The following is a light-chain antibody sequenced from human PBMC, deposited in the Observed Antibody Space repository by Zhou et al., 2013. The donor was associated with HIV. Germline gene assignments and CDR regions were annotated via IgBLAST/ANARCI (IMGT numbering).Light chain of an antibody. CDR1: QSVTSN. J-gene: IGKJ1*01. CDR2: DAS. V-gene: IGKV3-15*01. Sequence: EIVMTQSPATLSVSPGERATLSCRASQSVTSNLAWYQQKPGHSPRLLIYDASTRATGIPARFSGSGSGTDFTLTISRLEPEDFAVYYCQQYNDWPRTFGQGTKVEIK. CDR3: QQYNDWPRT.